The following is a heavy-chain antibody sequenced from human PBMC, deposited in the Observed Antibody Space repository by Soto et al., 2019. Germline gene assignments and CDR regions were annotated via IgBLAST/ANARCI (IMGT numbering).Heavy chain of an antibody. V-gene: IGHV4-4*02. Sequence: QVQLQESGPGLVKPSGTLSLTCAVSGGSISSSNWWSWVRQPPGKGLEWIGEIYHSGSTNYNPSRKSRFTISVDKSKNQFSLTLSSVTPADTAVYYCARCWKIFGVVIRWFAPWGQGTLVTVSS. CDR1: GGSISSSNW. CDR3: ARCWKIFGVVIRWFAP. J-gene: IGHJ5*02. D-gene: IGHD3-3*01. CDR2: IYHSGST.